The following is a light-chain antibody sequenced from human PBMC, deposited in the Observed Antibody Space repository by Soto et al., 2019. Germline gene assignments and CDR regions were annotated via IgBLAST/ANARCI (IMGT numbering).Light chain of an antibody. J-gene: IGLJ1*01. Sequence: ELTQPPSVSVSPGQTASITCSGDKLGDKYACWYQQKPGQSPVLVIYQDSKRPSGIPERFSGSNSGNTATLTISGTQAMDEADYYCQAWDSSTASYVFGTGTKVTVL. CDR1: KLGDKY. CDR2: QDS. V-gene: IGLV3-1*01. CDR3: QAWDSSTASYV.